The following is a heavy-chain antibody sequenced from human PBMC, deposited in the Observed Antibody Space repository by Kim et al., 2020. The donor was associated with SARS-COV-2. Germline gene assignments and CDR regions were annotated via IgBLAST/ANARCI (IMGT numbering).Heavy chain of an antibody. D-gene: IGHD6-13*01. CDR2: SSGSGGST. CDR1: GFTFSSYT. J-gene: IGHJ4*02. Sequence: GGSLRLSCAASGFTFSSYTMNWVRQAPGKGLEWVSESSGSGGSTYYADSVKGRFTISRDNSRNTMYLQMNSLRAEDTALYYCAKGGIAAAGDYYFDYWGQGTLVTVSS. V-gene: IGHV3-23*01. CDR3: AKGGIAAAGDYYFDY.